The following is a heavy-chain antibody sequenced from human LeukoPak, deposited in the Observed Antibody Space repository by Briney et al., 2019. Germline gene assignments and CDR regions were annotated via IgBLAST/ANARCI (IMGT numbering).Heavy chain of an antibody. CDR1: GFNFGTYS. V-gene: IGHV3-33*01. CDR3: AREMAV. Sequence: GGSLRLSCVVSGFNFGTYSMHWARQVPGKGLEWVAVIWCDGSNEDYADSVKGRFTISRDNSKNTLYLQMNSLRAEDTAVYYCAREMAVWGQGALVTVSS. D-gene: IGHD2-8*01. CDR2: IWCDGSNE. J-gene: IGHJ4*02.